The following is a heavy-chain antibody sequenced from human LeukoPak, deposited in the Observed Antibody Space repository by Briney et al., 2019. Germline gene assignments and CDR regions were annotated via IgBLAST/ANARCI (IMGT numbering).Heavy chain of an antibody. CDR1: GFTFTSDG. D-gene: IGHD2-15*01. CDR3: ARGGVGAVTVDY. Sequence: PGGSLRLSCTASGFTFTSDGMHWVRQAPGKGLEWVAVISYDGSNKFYADSVKGRFTISRDNSKNTLNLQMNSLRAEDTAVYYCARGGVGAVTVDYWGQGTLVTVSS. V-gene: IGHV3-30*03. J-gene: IGHJ4*02. CDR2: ISYDGSNK.